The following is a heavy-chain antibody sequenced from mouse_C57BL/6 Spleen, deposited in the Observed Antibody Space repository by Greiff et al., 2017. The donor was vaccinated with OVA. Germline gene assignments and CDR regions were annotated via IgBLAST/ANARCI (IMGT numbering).Heavy chain of an antibody. CDR3: ARIGDYAFAY. CDR2: IDPSDSYT. V-gene: IGHV1-69*01. D-gene: IGHD2-4*01. CDR1: GYTFTSYW. J-gene: IGHJ3*01. Sequence: VQLQQPGAELVMPGASVKLSCKASGYTFTSYWMHWVKQRPGQGLEWIGEIDPSDSYTNYNQKFKGKSTLTVDKSSSTAYMQLSSLTSEDSAVYYCARIGDYAFAYWGQGTLVTVSA.